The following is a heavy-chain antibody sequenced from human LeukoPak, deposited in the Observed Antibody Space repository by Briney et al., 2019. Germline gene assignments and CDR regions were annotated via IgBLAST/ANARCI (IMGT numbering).Heavy chain of an antibody. J-gene: IGHJ3*02. CDR3: ARDPNGDYIGAFDM. CDR2: IRGGGGSA. V-gene: IGHV3-23*01. Sequence: GGSLRLSCTASGFTFSAYAMMWVRQAPGKGPEWVSAIRGGGGSAFYADSVKGRFTISRDNSKYTLFLQMNSLRAEDTAVYYCARDPNGDYIGAFDMWGPGTMVTASS. D-gene: IGHD4-17*01. CDR1: GFTFSAYA.